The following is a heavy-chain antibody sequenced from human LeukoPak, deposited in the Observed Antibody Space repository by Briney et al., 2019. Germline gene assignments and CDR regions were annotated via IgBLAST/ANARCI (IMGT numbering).Heavy chain of an antibody. J-gene: IGHJ4*02. CDR2: IKQDGSEK. V-gene: IGHV3-7*01. Sequence: GGSLRLSCAASGFTFSSYWMSWVRQAPGKGLEWVANIKQDGSEKYYVDSVKGRFTISRDNAKNTLYLQMNSLRAEDTAVYYCARDSSSGWYEDFDHWGQGTLVIVSS. CDR1: GFTFSSYW. D-gene: IGHD6-19*01. CDR3: ARDSSSGWYEDFDH.